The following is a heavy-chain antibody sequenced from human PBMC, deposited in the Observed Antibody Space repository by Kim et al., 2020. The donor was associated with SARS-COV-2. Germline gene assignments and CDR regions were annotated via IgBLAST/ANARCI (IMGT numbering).Heavy chain of an antibody. CDR2: ISYDGSNK. J-gene: IGHJ4*02. CDR1: GFTFSIYA. V-gene: IGHV3-30-3*01. Sequence: GGSLILSCAASGFTFSIYAMHWVRQAPGKGLEWVAVISYDGSNKYYADSVKGRFTISRDSTKKTLYLQMNSLGAEDTAIYYCARCGSGREIDFWGQGTLVTVSS. D-gene: IGHD3-10*01. CDR3: ARCGSGREIDF.